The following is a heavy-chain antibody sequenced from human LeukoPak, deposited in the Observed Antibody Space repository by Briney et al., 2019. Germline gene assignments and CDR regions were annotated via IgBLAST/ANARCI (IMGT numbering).Heavy chain of an antibody. CDR1: GFSLRTSGMC. J-gene: IGHJ6*02. D-gene: IGHD3-10*01. Sequence: SGPALVKPPPTLTLTSTFSGFSLRTSGMCVSWIRQPPGKALEWLARIDWDDDKYYSTSLKTRLTISKDTSKNQVVLTMTNMDPVDTATYYCARIYGSGTSYGMDVWGQGTTVTVSS. CDR2: IDWDDDK. CDR3: ARIYGSGTSYGMDV. V-gene: IGHV2-70*11.